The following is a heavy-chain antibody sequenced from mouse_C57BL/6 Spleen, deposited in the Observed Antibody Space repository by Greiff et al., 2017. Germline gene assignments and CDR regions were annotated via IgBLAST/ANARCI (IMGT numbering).Heavy chain of an antibody. Sequence: VMLVESGAELVRPGTSVKVSCKASGYAFTNYLIEWVKQRPGQGLEWIGVINPGSGGTNYNEKFKGKATLTADKSSSTAYMQLSSLTSEDSAVYFCARSPGDYDGCNFDYWGQGTTLTVSS. V-gene: IGHV1-54*01. D-gene: IGHD2-4*01. CDR2: INPGSGGT. CDR3: ARSPGDYDGCNFDY. J-gene: IGHJ2*01. CDR1: GYAFTNYL.